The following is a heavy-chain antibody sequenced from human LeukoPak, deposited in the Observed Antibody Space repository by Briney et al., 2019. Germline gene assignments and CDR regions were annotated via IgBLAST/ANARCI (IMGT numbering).Heavy chain of an antibody. V-gene: IGHV3-30*03. CDR2: ISYDGSNK. Sequence: GRSLRLSCAASGFTFSSYGMHWVRQAPGKGLEWVAVISYDGSNKYYADSAKGRFTISRDNAENSVYLQMNNLGAEDTAIYYCARDGGGNLNDAFDIWGPGTMVTVS. J-gene: IGHJ3*02. D-gene: IGHD4-23*01. CDR3: ARDGGGNLNDAFDI. CDR1: GFTFSSYG.